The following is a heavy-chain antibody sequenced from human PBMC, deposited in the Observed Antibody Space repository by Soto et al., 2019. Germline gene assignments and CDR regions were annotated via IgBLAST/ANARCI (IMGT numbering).Heavy chain of an antibody. CDR2: ISAYNGNT. J-gene: IGHJ6*02. Sequence: QVQLVQSGAEVKKPGASVKVSCKASGYTFTSYGISWVRQAPGQGLEWMGWISAYNGNTNYAQKLQGRVTMTTDTSTSTAYRELRSLRADDTAVYYCARVKGIAAAGTQYYYYGMDVWGQGTTVTVSS. CDR3: ARVKGIAAAGTQYYYYGMDV. D-gene: IGHD6-13*01. V-gene: IGHV1-18*01. CDR1: GYTFTSYG.